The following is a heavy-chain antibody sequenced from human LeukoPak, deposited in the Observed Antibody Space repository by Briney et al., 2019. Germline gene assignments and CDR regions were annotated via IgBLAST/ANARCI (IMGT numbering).Heavy chain of an antibody. V-gene: IGHV4-38-2*02. Sequence: SETLSLTCTVSGYSISSGYYWGWIRQPPGKGLECIGSIYHSGSTYYNPSLKSRVTISVDTSKNQFSLNLSSVTAADTAMYYCARAVGTSRNFFDYWGQGTLVTVSS. CDR3: ARAVGTSRNFFDY. CDR2: IYHSGST. D-gene: IGHD4-23*01. J-gene: IGHJ4*02. CDR1: GYSISSGYY.